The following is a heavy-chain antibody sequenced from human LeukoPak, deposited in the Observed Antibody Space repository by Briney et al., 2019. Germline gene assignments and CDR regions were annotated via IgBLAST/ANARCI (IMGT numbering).Heavy chain of an antibody. V-gene: IGHV1-8*01. Sequence: ASVKVSCEASGYTFTSYDINWVRQATGQGLEWMGWMNPNSGNTGYAQKFQGRVTMTRNTSISTAYMELSSLRSEDTAVYYCARGKDIVVVPAAQYYYYGMDVWGQGTTVTVSS. CDR2: MNPNSGNT. CDR3: ARGKDIVVVPAAQYYYYGMDV. D-gene: IGHD2-2*01. J-gene: IGHJ6*02. CDR1: GYTFTSYD.